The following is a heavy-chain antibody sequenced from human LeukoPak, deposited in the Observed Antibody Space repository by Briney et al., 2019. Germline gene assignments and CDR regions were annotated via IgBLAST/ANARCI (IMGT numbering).Heavy chain of an antibody. CDR3: ARALGYYDFWSGSSSPSNWFDP. J-gene: IGHJ5*02. CDR2: IYYSGSI. CDR1: GGSINFYY. D-gene: IGHD3-3*01. V-gene: IGHV4-59*01. Sequence: SETLSLTCTVSGGSINFYYWSWIRQSPGKGLEWIGNIYYSGSINYNPSLKSRVTISVDTSKNQISLILSSVTAADTAVYYCARALGYYDFWSGSSSPSNWFDPWGQGTLVTVSS.